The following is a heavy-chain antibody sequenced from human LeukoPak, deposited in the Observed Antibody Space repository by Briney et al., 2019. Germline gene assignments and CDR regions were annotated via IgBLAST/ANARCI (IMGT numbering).Heavy chain of an antibody. CDR2: FYSTEST. CDR3: ARGSGRHDYGSYYFDY. Sequence: SETLSLTCTVSGGSFTNGGYYWTWIRQFPGRGLEWIGFFYSTESTYYNPSLKSRVTISLDSSKYQFSLRLTSSTAADTAVYFRARGSGRHDYGSYYFDYWGQGTLAAVSS. CDR1: GGSFTNGGYY. J-gene: IGHJ4*02. V-gene: IGHV4-31*03. D-gene: IGHD4/OR15-4a*01.